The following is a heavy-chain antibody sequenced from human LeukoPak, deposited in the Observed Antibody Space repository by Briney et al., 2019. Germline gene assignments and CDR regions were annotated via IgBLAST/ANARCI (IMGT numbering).Heavy chain of an antibody. CDR3: ARLSTMVRGFSSYYYYGMDV. V-gene: IGHV4-39*01. CDR2: IYYSGST. J-gene: IGHJ6*02. CDR1: GGSISSSSYY. Sequence: SETLSLTCTVSGGSISSSSYYWGWIRQPPGKGLEWIGRIYYSGSTYYNPSRKSRVTISVDTSKNQFSLKLSSVTPADTAVYYCARLSTMVRGFSSYYYYGMDVWGQGTTVTVSS. D-gene: IGHD3-10*01.